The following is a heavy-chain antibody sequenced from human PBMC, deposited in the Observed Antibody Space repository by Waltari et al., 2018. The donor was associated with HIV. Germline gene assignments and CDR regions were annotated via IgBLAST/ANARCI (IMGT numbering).Heavy chain of an antibody. CDR1: GFTFRASR. CDR3: ARDPVYSGSSLVYYFDY. CDR2: ISSSSSTI. Sequence: EVQLVESGGGLVQPGGSLRLSCAASGFTFRASRMDWVRQAPGKGLEWVSYISSSSSTIYYADSVKGRFTISRDNAKNSLYLQMNSLRAEDTAVYYCARDPVYSGSSLVYYFDYWGQGTLVTVSS. J-gene: IGHJ4*02. V-gene: IGHV3-48*01. D-gene: IGHD6-6*01.